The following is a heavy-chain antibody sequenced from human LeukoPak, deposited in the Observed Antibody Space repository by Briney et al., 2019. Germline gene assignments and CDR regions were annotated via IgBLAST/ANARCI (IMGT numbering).Heavy chain of an antibody. CDR3: ARDLRGGVAGKPSMGFDY. CDR1: GFTFSSYA. V-gene: IGHV3-30-3*01. J-gene: IGHJ4*02. Sequence: GRSLRLSCAASGFTFSSYAMHWVRQAPGKGLEWVAVISYDGSNKYYADSVKGRFTISRDNSKNTLYLQMNSLRAEDTAVYYCARDLRGGVAGKPSMGFDYWGQGTLVTVSS. D-gene: IGHD6-19*01. CDR2: ISYDGSNK.